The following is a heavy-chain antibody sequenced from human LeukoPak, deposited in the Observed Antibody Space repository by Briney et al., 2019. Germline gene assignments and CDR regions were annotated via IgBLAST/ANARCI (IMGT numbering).Heavy chain of an antibody. D-gene: IGHD5-12*01. J-gene: IGHJ4*02. CDR2: IYPRDSDT. CDR3: ARRQYSGYDFDF. V-gene: IGHV5-51*01. Sequence: GESLKISCKASGYIFTNYWIGWVRQMRGKGLEWMGIIYPRDSDTRYSPSFQGQVTVSADKSISTAYLQWNTLEASDTAMYYCARRQYSGYDFDFWGQGTLVTVSS. CDR1: GYIFTNYW.